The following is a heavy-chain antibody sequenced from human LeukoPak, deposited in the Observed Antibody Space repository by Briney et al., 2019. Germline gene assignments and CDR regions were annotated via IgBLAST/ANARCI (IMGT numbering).Heavy chain of an antibody. D-gene: IGHD6-19*01. J-gene: IGHJ3*02. CDR2: INHSGST. CDR3: ARVLVAGTLVAFDI. Sequence: GSLRLSCAASGFTFDDYGMSWIRQPPGKGLEWIGEINHSGSTNYNPSLKSRVTISVDTSKNQFSLKLSSVTPEDTAVYYCARVLVAGTLVAFDIWGQGTMVTVSS. CDR1: GFTFDDYG. V-gene: IGHV4-34*01.